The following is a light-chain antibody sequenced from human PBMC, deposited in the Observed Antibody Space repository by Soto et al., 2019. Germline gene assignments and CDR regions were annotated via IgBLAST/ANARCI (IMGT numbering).Light chain of an antibody. CDR3: QQYGGSPRT. V-gene: IGKV3-20*01. CDR1: QSVAGSSY. Sequence: DIVLTQSPFTLSLPPGERAPLSCRAIQSVAGSSYLAWYQQRPGQAPRLLIYAASSRATGIPDRFSGSGSGTDFTLTISRLEPEDFAVYYCQQYGGSPRTFGQGTKVDIK. CDR2: AAS. J-gene: IGKJ1*01.